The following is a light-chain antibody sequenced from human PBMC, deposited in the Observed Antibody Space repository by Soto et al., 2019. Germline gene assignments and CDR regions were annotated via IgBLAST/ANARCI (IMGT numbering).Light chain of an antibody. J-gene: IGLJ3*02. V-gene: IGLV4-60*03. CDR3: ETWDSNTRV. Sequence: QPVLTQSSSASASLGSSVKLTCTLSSGHSSYIIAWHQQQPGKAPRYLIKLEGSGNYNKGSGVPDRFSGSSSGADRYLTISNLQSEDEADYYCETWDSNTRVFGGGTQLTVL. CDR2: LEGSGNY. CDR1: SGHSSYI.